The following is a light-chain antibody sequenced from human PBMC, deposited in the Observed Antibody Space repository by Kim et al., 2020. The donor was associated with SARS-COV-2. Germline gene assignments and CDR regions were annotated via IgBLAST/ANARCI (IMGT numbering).Light chain of an antibody. CDR2: GKN. CDR1: SLRSNY. J-gene: IGLJ2*01. Sequence: SSELTQDPAVSVALGQKVRITCQGDSLRSNYASWYQQKPGQAPILVIYGKNNRPSGIPDRFSGSSSGNTAYLTITGAQAEDEGDYYCNSRDSSGNHLVFG. V-gene: IGLV3-19*01. CDR3: NSRDSSGNHLV.